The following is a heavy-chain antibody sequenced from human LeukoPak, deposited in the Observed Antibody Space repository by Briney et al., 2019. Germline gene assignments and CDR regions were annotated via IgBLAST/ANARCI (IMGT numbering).Heavy chain of an antibody. J-gene: IGHJ4*02. Sequence: GGSLRLSCAASGFSFSSYTMNWVRQAPGKGLEWVSSISGRSLYIYYADSLKGRFTISRDNAKNSLYLQTNSLRADDTAVYYCARGGRFLDDWGRGTLVTVSS. CDR2: ISGRSLYI. D-gene: IGHD3-3*01. V-gene: IGHV3-21*01. CDR3: ARGGRFLDD. CDR1: GFSFSSYT.